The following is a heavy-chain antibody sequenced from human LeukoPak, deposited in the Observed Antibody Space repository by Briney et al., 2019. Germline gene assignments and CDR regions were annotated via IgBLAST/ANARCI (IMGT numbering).Heavy chain of an antibody. D-gene: IGHD3-9*01. Sequence: GSLRLSCAASGFTFSNYAMSWVRQAPGKGLEWVSVISGSGGSTYYADSVKGRFTISRDNSKNTLYLQMNSLRAEDTAVYYCAKVRVLRYFDCWGQGTLVTVSS. CDR2: ISGSGGST. J-gene: IGHJ4*02. V-gene: IGHV3-23*01. CDR1: GFTFSNYA. CDR3: AKVRVLRYFDC.